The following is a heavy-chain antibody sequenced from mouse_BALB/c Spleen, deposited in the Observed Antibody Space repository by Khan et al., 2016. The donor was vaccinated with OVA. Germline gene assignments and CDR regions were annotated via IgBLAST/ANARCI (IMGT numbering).Heavy chain of an antibody. CDR1: GYTFISYT. D-gene: IGHD2-14*01. CDR3: VRDGAYHRNDGWFAY. CDR2: INPSNGYT. J-gene: IGHJ3*01. V-gene: IGHV1-4*01. Sequence: QVQLKESGAELARPGASVKMSCKASGYTFISYTIHWIKKRPGKGLEWIGYINPSNGYTNYNQKFKDKATLTTDKSSTTAYLQLSSLTSDDSAVYNCVRDGAYHRNDGWFAYWGQGTLVTVSA.